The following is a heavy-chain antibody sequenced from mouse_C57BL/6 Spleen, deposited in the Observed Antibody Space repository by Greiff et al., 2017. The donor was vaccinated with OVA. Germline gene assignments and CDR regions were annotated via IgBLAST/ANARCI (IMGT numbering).Heavy chain of an antibody. J-gene: IGHJ3*01. V-gene: IGHV1-64*01. CDR3: ARSYYGSSLAD. D-gene: IGHD1-1*01. CDR2: IHPNSGST. CDR1: GYTFTSYW. Sequence: QVQLKQPEAELVKPGASVKLSCKASGYTFTSYWMHWVKQRPGQGLEWIGMIHPNSGSTNYNEKFKSKATLTVDKSSSTAYMQLSSLTSEDSAVYYCARSYYGSSLADWGQGTLVTVSA.